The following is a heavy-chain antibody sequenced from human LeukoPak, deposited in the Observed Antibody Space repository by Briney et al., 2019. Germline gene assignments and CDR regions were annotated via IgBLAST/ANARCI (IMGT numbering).Heavy chain of an antibody. Sequence: GGSLRLSCAASGFTVSSSYMSWVRQAPGKGLEWVSVIYSGGNPYYADSVRGRFTISRDNSKNTVYLQMNSLRAEDTAVYYCARLEQWPGLHDYWGQGTLVTVSS. CDR3: ARLEQWPGLHDY. CDR2: IYSGGNP. D-gene: IGHD6-19*01. J-gene: IGHJ4*02. CDR1: GFTVSSSY. V-gene: IGHV3-53*01.